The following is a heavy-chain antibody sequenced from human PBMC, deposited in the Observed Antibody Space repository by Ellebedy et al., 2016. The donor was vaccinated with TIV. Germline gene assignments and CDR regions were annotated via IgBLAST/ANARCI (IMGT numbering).Heavy chain of an antibody. D-gene: IGHD2-2*02. CDR3: ARVDCSSASCYTHNWFDP. V-gene: IGHV1-8*03. Sequence: ASVKVSCKAFGYTFTSYDINWVRQATGQGLEWMGWMNPNSGNTGYAQKFQGRVTITRNTSISTAYMELSSLRSEDTAVYYCARVDCSSASCYTHNWFDPWGQGTLVTVSS. CDR2: MNPNSGNT. J-gene: IGHJ5*02. CDR1: GYTFTSYD.